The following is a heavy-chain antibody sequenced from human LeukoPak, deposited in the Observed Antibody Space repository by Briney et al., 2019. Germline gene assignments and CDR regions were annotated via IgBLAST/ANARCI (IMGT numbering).Heavy chain of an antibody. CDR3: ARDSASVWPGSSGWSNWFDP. V-gene: IGHV1-18*01. Sequence: GASVKVSFKASGYTFGSYGVSWVRQAPGQGLEWMAWISPYNGNTNYAQKFQGRVAMTTDTSTSTAYMELRSLRADDTAVYYCARDSASVWPGSSGWSNWFDPWGQGTLVTVSS. CDR2: ISPYNGNT. D-gene: IGHD6-19*01. CDR1: GYTFGSYG. J-gene: IGHJ5*02.